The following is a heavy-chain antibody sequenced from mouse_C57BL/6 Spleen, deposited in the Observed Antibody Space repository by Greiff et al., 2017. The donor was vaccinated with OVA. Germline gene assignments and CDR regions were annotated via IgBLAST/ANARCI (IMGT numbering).Heavy chain of an antibody. CDR1: EYAFPSHD. D-gene: IGHD2-1*01. J-gene: IGHJ3*01. CDR3: ARHGGNSFAY. V-gene: IGHV5-2*01. CDR2: INSDGGST. Sequence: EVKLMESGGGLVQPGESLKLSCESHEYAFPSHDMSWVRQTPEKRLELVAAINSDGGSTDYPDTMERRFIFSRANTKKTLYMQMSSLRSEDTALYYCARHGGNSFAYWGQGTLVTGSA.